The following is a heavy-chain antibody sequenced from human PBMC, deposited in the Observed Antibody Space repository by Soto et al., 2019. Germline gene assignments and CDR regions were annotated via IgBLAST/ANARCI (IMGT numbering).Heavy chain of an antibody. Sequence: GGSLRLSCVASGFTISDSWMSWVRQAPEKGLVWVSRINSEGTGTIYADSVKGRFTISRDNAKNTRYMQMKSLRAVDTAVYYCVRDYDSSGYNSDYWGQGTPVTVSS. CDR1: GFTISDSW. D-gene: IGHD3-22*01. V-gene: IGHV3-74*01. J-gene: IGHJ4*02. CDR2: INSEGTGT. CDR3: VRDYDSSGYNSDY.